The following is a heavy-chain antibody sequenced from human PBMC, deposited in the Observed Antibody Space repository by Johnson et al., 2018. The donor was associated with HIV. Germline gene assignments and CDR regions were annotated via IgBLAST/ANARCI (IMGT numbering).Heavy chain of an antibody. CDR3: ARVKEQVVRVGRDAFDI. J-gene: IGHJ3*02. CDR2: INWSGGTT. D-gene: IGHD6-13*01. CDR1: GFTFDDHG. Sequence: VQLVESGGGVERPGGSLRLSCAGSGFTFDDHGMSWVRQVPGKGLEWVSGINWSGGTTGYAESVKGRFTISRDNSKNTLYLQMNSLRAEDTAVYYCARVKEQVVRVGRDAFDIWGQGTMVTVSS. V-gene: IGHV3-20*04.